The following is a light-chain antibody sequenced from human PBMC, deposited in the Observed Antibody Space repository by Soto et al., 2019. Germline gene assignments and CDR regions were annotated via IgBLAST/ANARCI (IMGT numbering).Light chain of an antibody. CDR3: QQYKT. CDR2: GAS. V-gene: IGKV3-20*01. J-gene: IGKJ1*01. Sequence: EIIMTQSPGTLSVSPGERATLSCRAAQGVTTNFAWYQQKPGQAPRLLIYGASSRATGIPDRFSGSGSGTDFTLTISRLEPEDFAVYYCQQYKTFGQGTKVDIK. CDR1: QGVTTN.